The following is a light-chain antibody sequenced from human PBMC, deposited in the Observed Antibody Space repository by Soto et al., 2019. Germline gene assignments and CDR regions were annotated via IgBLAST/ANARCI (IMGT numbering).Light chain of an antibody. V-gene: IGKV3-11*01. CDR3: QQASNWPLT. CDR2: DAS. J-gene: IGKJ4*01. CDR1: KSVSSY. Sequence: EIVLTQSPATLSLSPGERATLSCRASKSVSSYLAWYQQKPGQAPGLLIYDASNRATGIPARFSGSGSGTDFTLTISSLAPEDFAVYYCQQASNWPLTFGGGTKVEIK.